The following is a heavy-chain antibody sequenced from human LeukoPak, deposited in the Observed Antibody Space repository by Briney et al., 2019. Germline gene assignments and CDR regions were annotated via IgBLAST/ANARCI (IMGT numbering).Heavy chain of an antibody. J-gene: IGHJ4*02. Sequence: ASVKVSCKASGYTFTSYGISWVRQAPGQGLEWMGWISSYNGNTHYAQKLQGRVTVTTDTSTSTAYMELRSLRSDDTAVYYCARDKPDRAAGHEDYWGQGTLVTVSS. CDR3: ARDKPDRAAGHEDY. CDR1: GYTFTSYG. CDR2: ISSYNGNT. V-gene: IGHV1-18*01. D-gene: IGHD6-13*01.